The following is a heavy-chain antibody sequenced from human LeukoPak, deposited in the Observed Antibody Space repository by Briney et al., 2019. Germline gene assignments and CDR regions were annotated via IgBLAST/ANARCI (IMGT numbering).Heavy chain of an antibody. CDR3: VYYYGSGSVEY. CDR1: GGSITSSNYY. D-gene: IGHD3-10*01. CDR2: FYYSGST. Sequence: PSETLSLTCTVSGGSITSSNYYLGWIRQPPGKGLEWIWSFYYSGSTSYNPSPKSRVTISVDTSQTQFSLKLSSVPAADTAVYYCVYYYGSGSVEYWGQGTLVTVSS. J-gene: IGHJ4*02. V-gene: IGHV4-39*01.